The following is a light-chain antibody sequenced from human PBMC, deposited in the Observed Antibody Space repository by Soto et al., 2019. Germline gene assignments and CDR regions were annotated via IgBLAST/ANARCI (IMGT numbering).Light chain of an antibody. Sequence: QSALTQPASVSGSPGQSITISCTGTSSDVGGYNYVSWYQQHPGKAPKLMIYDVSNWPSGVSSRFSGSKSGNTASLTISGLQAEDEADYYCGSYTSSSTLYVFGTGTKVTVL. CDR1: SSDVGGYNY. CDR2: DVS. CDR3: GSYTSSSTLYV. V-gene: IGLV2-14*01. J-gene: IGLJ1*01.